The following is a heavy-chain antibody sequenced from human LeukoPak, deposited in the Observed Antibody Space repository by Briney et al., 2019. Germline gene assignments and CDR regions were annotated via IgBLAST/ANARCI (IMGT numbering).Heavy chain of an antibody. CDR2: IRRKEYNYAT. CDR1: GFIFSESA. J-gene: IGHJ4*02. Sequence: PGGSLTLSCAVSGFIFSESALHWVRQASGKGLEGVGRIRRKEYNYATNYAASVRGRFTMSRDDSKNTAYLQMNDLKTEDTAVYYCARPHNGWDLYAFDYWGQGVLVTVSS. D-gene: IGHD3-16*01. V-gene: IGHV3-73*01. CDR3: ARPHNGWDLYAFDY.